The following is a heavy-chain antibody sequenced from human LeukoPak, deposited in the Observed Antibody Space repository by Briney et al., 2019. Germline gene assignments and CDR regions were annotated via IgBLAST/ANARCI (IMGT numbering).Heavy chain of an antibody. CDR3: ASGSGDY. J-gene: IGHJ4*02. D-gene: IGHD3-10*01. V-gene: IGHV3-9*01. Sequence: PGRSLRLSCAASGFTFDDYAMHWVRQAPGKGLEWVSGISWNSGSIGYADSVKGRFTISRDNAKNSLYLQMNSLRAEDTAVYYCASGSGDYWGQGTLVTVSS. CDR2: ISWNSGSI. CDR1: GFTFDDYA.